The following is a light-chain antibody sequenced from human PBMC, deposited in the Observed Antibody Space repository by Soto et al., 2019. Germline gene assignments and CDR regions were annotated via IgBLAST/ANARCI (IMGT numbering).Light chain of an antibody. CDR1: QGISSY. V-gene: IGKV1-8*01. CDR3: QQYYSYSYT. CDR2: AAS. Sequence: AIRMTQSPSSLSASTGDRVTITCRASQGISSYLAWYQQKPGKAPKLLIYAASTLQSGVPSRFSGSGSGTDFTFTISCLQSEDFATYYCQQYYSYSYTFGQGTKLEIK. J-gene: IGKJ2*01.